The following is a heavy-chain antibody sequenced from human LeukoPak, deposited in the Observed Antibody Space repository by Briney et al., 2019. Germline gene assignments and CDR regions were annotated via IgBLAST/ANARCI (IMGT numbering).Heavy chain of an antibody. CDR1: GYTFSTYY. CDR3: ARDRGTVTDVGVY. CDR2: INPSGGST. D-gene: IGHD4-17*01. V-gene: IGHV1-46*01. Sequence: ASVKVSCKASGYTFSTYYMHWVRQAPGQGLEWMGLINPSGGSTSYAQKFQGRLTMTRDTSTSTVYMELSSLTSEDTAVYYCARDRGTVTDVGVYWGQGTLVTVSS. J-gene: IGHJ4*02.